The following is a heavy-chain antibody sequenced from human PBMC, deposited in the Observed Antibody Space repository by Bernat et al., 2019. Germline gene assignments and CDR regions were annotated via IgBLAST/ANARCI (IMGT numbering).Heavy chain of an antibody. Sequence: EVQLVESGGGLVQPGGSLRLSCAASGFTFSSYWMSWVRQAPGKGLEWVANIKQDGSEKYYVDSVKGRFTISRDNAKNSLYLQMNSLRAEDTAVYYCARDDGYYDFWSGLFGCGYWGQGTLVTVSS. V-gene: IGHV3-7*03. CDR3: ARDDGYYDFWSGLFGCGY. CDR2: IKQDGSEK. J-gene: IGHJ4*02. D-gene: IGHD3-3*01. CDR1: GFTFSSYW.